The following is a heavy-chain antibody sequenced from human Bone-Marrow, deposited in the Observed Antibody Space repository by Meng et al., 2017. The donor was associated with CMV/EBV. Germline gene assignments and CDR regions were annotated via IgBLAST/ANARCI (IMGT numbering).Heavy chain of an antibody. D-gene: IGHD3-10*01. V-gene: IGHV1-18*01. J-gene: IGHJ5*02. CDR3: VWITMVRGVTGGVGFDP. Sequence: QVQMVQSWAEAKKPGASVKVSCKASGYTFTSYGISWVRQAPGQGLEWMGWISAYNGNTNYAQKLQGRVTMTTDTSTSTAYMELRSLRSDDTAVYYCVWITMVRGVTGGVGFDPWGQGTLVTVSS. CDR2: ISAYNGNT. CDR1: GYTFTSYG.